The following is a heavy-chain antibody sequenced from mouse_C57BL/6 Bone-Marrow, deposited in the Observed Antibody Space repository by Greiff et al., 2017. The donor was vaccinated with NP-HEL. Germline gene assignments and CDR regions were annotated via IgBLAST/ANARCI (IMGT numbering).Heavy chain of an antibody. CDR1: GFSLTSYG. Sequence: QVQLKESGPGLVAPSQSLSITCTVSGFSLTSYGVHWVRQPPGKGLEWLVVIWSDGSTTYNSALKSSLSISKDNSKSQVFLKMNSLQTDDTAMYYCARAGLRQGYYFDYWGQGTTLTVSS. CDR3: ARAGLRQGYYFDY. CDR2: IWSDGST. D-gene: IGHD2-4*01. J-gene: IGHJ2*01. V-gene: IGHV2-6*03.